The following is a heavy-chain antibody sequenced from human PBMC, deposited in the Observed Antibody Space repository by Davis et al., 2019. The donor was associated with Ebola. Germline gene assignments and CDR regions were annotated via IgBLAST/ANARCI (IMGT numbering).Heavy chain of an antibody. D-gene: IGHD3-3*01. CDR1: GGSISTNF. J-gene: IGHJ4*02. CDR3: ARHRTDLWSNYYDSFDY. CDR2: INYIGST. Sequence: PGGSLRLSCTVSGGSISTNFWSWIRQPPGKGLEWIAYINYIGSTSYNPSLRSRVTISVDTSKNQFSLKLSSVTAADTAVYYCARHRTDLWSNYYDSFDYWGQGTLVTVSS. V-gene: IGHV4-59*08.